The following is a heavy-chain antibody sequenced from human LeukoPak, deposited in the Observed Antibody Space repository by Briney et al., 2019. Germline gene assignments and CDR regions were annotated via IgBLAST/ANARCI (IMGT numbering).Heavy chain of an antibody. V-gene: IGHV5-51*01. D-gene: IGHD2-2*01. Sequence: GESLEISCEGSGYSFTNYWIGWVRQMPGKGLEWMGIIYPDDSDTRYSPSFQGQVTISADKSIGTAYLQWSSLKASDTAIYYCAIGGDSSTSCYRCFNYWGQGTLVTVSS. CDR1: GYSFTNYW. CDR3: AIGGDSSTSCYRCFNY. CDR2: IYPDDSDT. J-gene: IGHJ4*02.